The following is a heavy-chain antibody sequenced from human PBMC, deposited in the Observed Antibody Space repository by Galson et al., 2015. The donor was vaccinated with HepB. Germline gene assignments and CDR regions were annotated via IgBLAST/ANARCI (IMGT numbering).Heavy chain of an antibody. Sequence: SLRLSCAASGFTFSSYAMHWVRQAPGKGLEWVAVISYDGSNKYYADSVKGRFTISRDNSKNTLYLQMNSLRAEDTALYYCARRIKDYYDSSGYLYYYYYSGTDVCGQGTPVTVSS. CDR1: GFTFSSYA. V-gene: IGHV3-30-3*01. CDR2: ISYDGSNK. J-gene: IGHJ6*02. D-gene: IGHD3-22*01. CDR3: ARRIKDYYDSSGYLYYYYYSGTDV.